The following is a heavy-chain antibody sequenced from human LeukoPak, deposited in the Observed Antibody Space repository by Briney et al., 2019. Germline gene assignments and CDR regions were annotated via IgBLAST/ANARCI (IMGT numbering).Heavy chain of an antibody. CDR2: IKQDGSEK. Sequence: GGSLRLSCAASGFTFSSYWMSWVRQAPGKGLEWVANIKQDGSEKYYVDSVKGRFTISRDNAKNSLYLQMNSLRAEDTAVYYCAREGATPSGWYAEYFQHWGQGTLVTVPS. D-gene: IGHD6-19*01. CDR3: AREGATPSGWYAEYFQH. V-gene: IGHV3-7*01. CDR1: GFTFSSYW. J-gene: IGHJ1*01.